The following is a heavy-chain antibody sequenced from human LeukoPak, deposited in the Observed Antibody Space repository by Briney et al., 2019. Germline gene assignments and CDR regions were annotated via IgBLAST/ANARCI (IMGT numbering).Heavy chain of an antibody. D-gene: IGHD5-18*01. CDR2: IYSGGST. CDR3: ARALGYTYGDESYFDYFDY. CDR1: GFTVSSSY. V-gene: IGHV3-53*01. J-gene: IGHJ4*02. Sequence: PGGSLRLSCAASGFTVSSSYMNWVRQAPGKGLEWVSVIYSGGSTYHADSVKGRFTISRDNSKNTLYLQMNSLRAEDTAVYYCARALGYTYGDESYFDYFDYWGQGALVTVSS.